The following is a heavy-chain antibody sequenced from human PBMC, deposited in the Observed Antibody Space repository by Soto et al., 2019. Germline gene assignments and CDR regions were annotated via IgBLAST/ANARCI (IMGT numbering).Heavy chain of an antibody. V-gene: IGHV4-59*08. CDR1: GGSISSYY. D-gene: IGHD5-18*01. CDR3: ARRRGGYSYGQPDYYYYYYMDV. CDR2: IYYSGST. J-gene: IGHJ6*03. Sequence: SETLSLTCTVSGGSISSYYWSWIRQPPGKGLEWIGYIYYSGSTNYNPSLKSRVTISVDTSKNQFSLKLSSVTAADTAVYYCARRRGGYSYGQPDYYYYYYMDVWRKGTTVTVS.